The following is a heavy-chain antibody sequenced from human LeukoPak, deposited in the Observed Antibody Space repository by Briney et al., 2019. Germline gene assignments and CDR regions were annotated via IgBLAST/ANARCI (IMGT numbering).Heavy chain of an antibody. Sequence: KPSETLSLTCPVSGGSISSYYWSWIRQPPGKGLEWIGYIYYSGSTNYNPSLKSRVTISVDTSKNQFSLKLSSVTAADTAVYYCARDIDSSGYSYWYFDLWGRGTLVTVSS. V-gene: IGHV4-59*01. J-gene: IGHJ2*01. CDR2: IYYSGST. CDR1: GGSISSYY. D-gene: IGHD3-22*01. CDR3: ARDIDSSGYSYWYFDL.